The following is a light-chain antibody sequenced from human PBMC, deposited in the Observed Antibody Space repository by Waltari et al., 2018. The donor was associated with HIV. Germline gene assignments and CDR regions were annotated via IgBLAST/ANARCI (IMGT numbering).Light chain of an antibody. Sequence: QSVLTQPPSVSAAPGQKGTIPSLGSTSNIGIKFVSRYQQLPGSAPKLLIYENNRRPSGIPDRFSGSKSGTSATLGITGLQTGDEADYYCGTWDSNLSAWVFGGGTKLTVL. CDR1: TSNIGIKF. CDR2: ENN. J-gene: IGLJ3*02. CDR3: GTWDSNLSAWV. V-gene: IGLV1-51*02.